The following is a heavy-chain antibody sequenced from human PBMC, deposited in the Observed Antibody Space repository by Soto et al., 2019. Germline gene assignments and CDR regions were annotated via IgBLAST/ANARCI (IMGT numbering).Heavy chain of an antibody. D-gene: IGHD6-13*01. CDR1: GFTISNYA. Sequence: ETQLLESGGGLVQPGGSLRLSCAASGFTISNYAMNWVRQAPGRGLEWVSGISGSGGYTWFADSVKGRFTFSRDNSKNTLDLQMNSLRAEDTAIYYCAKDLTEWYSSSSGAFDIWGQGTTVTVSS. CDR2: ISGSGGYT. V-gene: IGHV3-23*01. CDR3: AKDLTEWYSSSSGAFDI. J-gene: IGHJ3*02.